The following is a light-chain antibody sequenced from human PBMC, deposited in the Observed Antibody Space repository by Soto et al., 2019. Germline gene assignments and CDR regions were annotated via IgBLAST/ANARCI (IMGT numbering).Light chain of an antibody. CDR2: GAS. J-gene: IGKJ5*01. Sequence: EIVLTQSPGTLSLSPGERATLSCRASQSVSSRLAWYQQKPGQAPRLLISGASSRATGIPDRFSGSGSGTDFSLTIDRLEPEDLALNYCQHYGASPITFGQGTRLEIK. CDR3: QHYGASPIT. V-gene: IGKV3-20*01. CDR1: QSVSSR.